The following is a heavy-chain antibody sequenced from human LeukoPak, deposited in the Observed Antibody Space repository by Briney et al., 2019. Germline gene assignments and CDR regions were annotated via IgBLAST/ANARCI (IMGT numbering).Heavy chain of an antibody. D-gene: IGHD1-20*01. V-gene: IGHV4-59*01. CDR2: IYYSGST. Sequence: SETLSLTCTVSGGSISSYCWSWIRQPPGKGLEWIGYIYYSGSTNYNPSLKSRVTISVDTSKNQFSLKLSSVTAADTAVYYCASNWNDDAFDIWGQGTMVTVSS. J-gene: IGHJ3*02. CDR1: GGSISSYC. CDR3: ASNWNDDAFDI.